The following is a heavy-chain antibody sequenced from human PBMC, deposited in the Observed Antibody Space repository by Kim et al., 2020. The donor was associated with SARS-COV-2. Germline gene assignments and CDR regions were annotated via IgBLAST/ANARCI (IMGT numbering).Heavy chain of an antibody. CDR1: GGSFSGYY. CDR2: INHSGST. Sequence: SETLSLTCAVYGGSFSGYYWSWIRQPPGKGLEWIGEINHSGSTNYNPSLKSRVTISVDTSKNQFSWKLSSVTAADTAVYYCARESGSSWYFAFDPWGQGTLVTVSS. D-gene: IGHD6-13*01. CDR3: ARESGSSWYFAFDP. V-gene: IGHV4-34*01. J-gene: IGHJ5*02.